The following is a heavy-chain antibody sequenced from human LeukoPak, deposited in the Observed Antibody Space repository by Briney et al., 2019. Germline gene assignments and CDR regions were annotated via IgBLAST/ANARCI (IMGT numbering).Heavy chain of an antibody. J-gene: IGHJ4*02. CDR2: INTNTGNP. D-gene: IGHD3-22*01. CDR3: ARVFAYYYDSSAYYFDY. CDR1: GYTFTSYA. Sequence: ASVKVSCKASGYTFTSYAMNWVRQAPGQGLEWMGWINTNTGNPTYAQGFTGRFVFSLDTFVSTAYLQISSLKAEDTAVYYCARVFAYYYDSSAYYFDYWGQGTLVTVSS. V-gene: IGHV7-4-1*02.